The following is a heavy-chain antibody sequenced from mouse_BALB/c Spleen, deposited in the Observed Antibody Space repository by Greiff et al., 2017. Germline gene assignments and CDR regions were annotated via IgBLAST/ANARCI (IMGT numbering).Heavy chain of an antibody. Sequence: QVQLQQPGAELVRPGASVKLSCKASGYTFTSYWINWVKQRPGQGLEWIGNIYPSDSYTNYNQKFKDKATLTVDKSSSTAYMQLSSPTSEDSAVYYCTRGVSGPGNPYYAMDYWGQGTSVTVSS. CDR3: TRGVSGPGNPYYAMDY. CDR1: GYTFTSYW. CDR2: IYPSDSYT. J-gene: IGHJ4*01. V-gene: IGHV1-69*02. D-gene: IGHD2-1*01.